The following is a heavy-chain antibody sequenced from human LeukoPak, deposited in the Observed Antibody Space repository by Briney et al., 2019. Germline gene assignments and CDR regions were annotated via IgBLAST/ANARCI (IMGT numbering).Heavy chain of an antibody. Sequence: SETLSLTCTVSGASISSGGYYWSWIRQYPGKGLEWIGCIYDSGSTFYTPSLQSRVSISRDTSKNQFSLRVISVTAADTAVYFCARNTGIAAVGNPSYYFYYYMDVWGKGTTVTVSS. D-gene: IGHD6-13*01. V-gene: IGHV4-31*03. J-gene: IGHJ6*03. CDR1: GASISSGGYY. CDR3: ARNTGIAAVGNPSYYFYYYMDV. CDR2: IYDSGST.